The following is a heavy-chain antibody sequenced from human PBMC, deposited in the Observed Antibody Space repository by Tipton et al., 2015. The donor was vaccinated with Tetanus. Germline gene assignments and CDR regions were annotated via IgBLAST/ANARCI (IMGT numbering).Heavy chain of an antibody. D-gene: IGHD7-27*01. CDR1: GFTVSSYQ. J-gene: IGHJ4*02. Sequence: VQLVQSGGGMTQPGDSLRLSCAASGFTVSSYQMTWVRQAPGKGLEWVSVIYSDGSTYYADSVKGRFTISRDNLKNTLSLQMNSRRAEDTAVYYCARGLGVDYWGQGTLVTVSS. CDR3: ARGLGVDY. CDR2: IYSDGST. V-gene: IGHV3-53*01.